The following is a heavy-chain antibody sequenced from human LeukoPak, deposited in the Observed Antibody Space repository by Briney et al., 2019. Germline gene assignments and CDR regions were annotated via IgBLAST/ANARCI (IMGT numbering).Heavy chain of an antibody. CDR1: SGSISSSSYY. Sequence: SSETLSLTCTVSSGSISSSSYYWGWIRQPPGKGLEWIGSIYYSGSTYYNPSLKSRVTISVDTSKNQFSLKLSSVTAADTAVYYCASDKKAITMVRGVIAGYWGQGTLVTVSS. V-gene: IGHV4-39*07. CDR2: IYYSGST. D-gene: IGHD3-10*01. CDR3: ASDKKAITMVRGVIAGY. J-gene: IGHJ4*02.